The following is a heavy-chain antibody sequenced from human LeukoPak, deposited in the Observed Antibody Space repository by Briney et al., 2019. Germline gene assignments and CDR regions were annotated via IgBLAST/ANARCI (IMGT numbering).Heavy chain of an antibody. CDR3: ARLHYYYYGMDV. Sequence: TSETLSLTCTVPGGSISSSSNYWVCIRQPPGKGLESIGSGYYRGRTYYNPPLKSRVNISVDTSKKQFYLKLCPETRGDTAVYYCARLHYYYYGMDVWGQGTTVTVSS. V-gene: IGHV4-39*01. CDR1: GGSISSSSNY. CDR2: GYYRGRT. J-gene: IGHJ6*02.